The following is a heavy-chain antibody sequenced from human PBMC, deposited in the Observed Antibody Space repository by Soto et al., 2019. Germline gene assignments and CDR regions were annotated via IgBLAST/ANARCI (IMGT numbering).Heavy chain of an antibody. CDR1: GYTFTSYG. Sequence: ASVKVSCKASGYTFTSYGISWVRQAPGQGLEWMGWISAYNGNTNYTQKLQGRVTMTTDTSTSTAYMELRSLRSDDTAVYYCARDRRRYSSGWYDCGYWGQGTLVTVSS. V-gene: IGHV1-18*01. CDR3: ARDRRRYSSGWYDCGY. J-gene: IGHJ4*02. CDR2: ISAYNGNT. D-gene: IGHD6-19*01.